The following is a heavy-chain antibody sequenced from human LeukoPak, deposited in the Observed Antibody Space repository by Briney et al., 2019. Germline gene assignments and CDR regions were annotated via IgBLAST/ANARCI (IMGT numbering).Heavy chain of an antibody. Sequence: GGSLRLSCVASGFTFSSHSMNWVRQAPGKGLEWLSYIDSGSGNIYYRDSVKGRFTISRDNAQDSLYLQMDSLRDEDTAVYYCAREDDDWGPNTLDVWGQGTVVTVSS. CDR1: GFTFSSHS. V-gene: IGHV3-48*02. CDR3: AREDDDWGPNTLDV. J-gene: IGHJ3*01. D-gene: IGHD7-27*01. CDR2: IDSGSGNI.